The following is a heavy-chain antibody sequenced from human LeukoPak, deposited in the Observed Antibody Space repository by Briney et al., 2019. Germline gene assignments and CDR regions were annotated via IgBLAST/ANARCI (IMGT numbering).Heavy chain of an antibody. CDR1: GYTFTSYD. Sequence: ASVKVSCKASGYTFTSYDINWVRQATGQGLEWMGWMNPNSGNTGYAQKFQGRVTMTRNTSISTAYMELSSLRSEDTAVYYCARDYGSGSYYSPYYYYYMDVWGKGNPGHRLL. CDR3: ARDYGSGSYYSPYYYYYMDV. D-gene: IGHD3-10*01. J-gene: IGHJ6*03. V-gene: IGHV1-8*01. CDR2: MNPNSGNT.